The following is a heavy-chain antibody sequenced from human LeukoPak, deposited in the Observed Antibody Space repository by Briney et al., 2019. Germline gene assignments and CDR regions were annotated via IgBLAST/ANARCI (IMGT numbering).Heavy chain of an antibody. CDR2: ISGSGGST. V-gene: IGHV3-23*01. D-gene: IGHD5-18*01. J-gene: IGHJ4*02. CDR1: GFTFSSYA. CDR3: ARDIHGAYSYGQIDY. Sequence: PGGSLRLSCAASGFTFSSYAMSWVRQAPGKGLEWVSAISGSGGSTYYADSVKGRFTISRDNAKNSLYLQMNSLRAEDTAVYYCARDIHGAYSYGQIDYWGQGTLVTVSS.